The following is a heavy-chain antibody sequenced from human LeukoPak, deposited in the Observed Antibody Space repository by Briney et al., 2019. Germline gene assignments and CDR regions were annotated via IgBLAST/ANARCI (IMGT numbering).Heavy chain of an antibody. CDR1: GGSISSSSYY. CDR3: ARRPATEGGYFDY. V-gene: IGHV4-39*01. J-gene: IGHJ4*02. D-gene: IGHD2-2*01. Sequence: SETLSLTCTVSGGSISSSSYYWGWIRQPPGKGLEWIGSSYYSGSTYYNPSLKSRVTISVATSKHQCSLKLRSVPAADPAVYYCARRPATEGGYFDYWGQGTLVTVSS. CDR2: SYYSGST.